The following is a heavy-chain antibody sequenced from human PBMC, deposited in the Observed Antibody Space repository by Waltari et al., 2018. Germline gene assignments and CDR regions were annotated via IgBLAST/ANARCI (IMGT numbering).Heavy chain of an antibody. V-gene: IGHV4-34*01. Sequence: QVPLQQWGAGLLKPSETLSLTCAVYGGSFSGYYWTCIRQPPATGGEWIGEINHSGSTNYNPSLKSRVTISVDTSKNQFSLKLSSVTAADTAVYYCARAGGITIFGVVGPYYGMDVWGQGTTVTVSS. D-gene: IGHD3-3*01. CDR3: ARAGGITIFGVVGPYYGMDV. CDR2: INHSGST. J-gene: IGHJ6*02. CDR1: GGSFSGYY.